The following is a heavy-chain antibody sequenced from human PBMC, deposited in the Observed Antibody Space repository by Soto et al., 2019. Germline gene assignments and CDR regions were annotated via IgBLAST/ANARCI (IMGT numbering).Heavy chain of an antibody. CDR1: GFTVSSNY. D-gene: IGHD2-15*01. V-gene: IGHV3-66*01. Sequence: GGSLRLSCAASGFTVSSNYMSWVRQAPGKGLEWVSLIQSGGPTNYADSVKGRFTISRDNAKNSLYLQMNSLRAEDTAVYYCAGGLRGRADRDYYYGMDVWGQGTTVTVSS. J-gene: IGHJ6*02. CDR3: AGGLRGRADRDYYYGMDV. CDR2: IQSGGPT.